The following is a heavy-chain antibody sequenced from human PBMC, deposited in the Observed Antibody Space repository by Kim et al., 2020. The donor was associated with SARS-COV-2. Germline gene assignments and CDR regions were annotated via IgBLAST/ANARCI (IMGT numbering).Heavy chain of an antibody. CDR3: AKSGQLDY. CDR1: GFTFSNSP. Sequence: GGSLRLSCAASGFTFSNSPMSWVRQAPGKGLEWVSTIDGRGATTYYPGSVKGRFTISIDNSKNTLYLQMNNLRAEDTAVYFCAKSGQLDYCGQGTLVTVSS. CDR2: IDGRGATT. J-gene: IGHJ4*02. D-gene: IGHD5-12*01. V-gene: IGHV3-23*01.